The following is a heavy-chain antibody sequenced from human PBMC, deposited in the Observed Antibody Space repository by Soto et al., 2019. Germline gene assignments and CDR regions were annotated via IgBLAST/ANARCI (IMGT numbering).Heavy chain of an antibody. V-gene: IGHV3-33*01. Sequence: GGSLRLSCAASGFTFSSYGMHWVRQAPGKGLEWVAVIWYDGSNKYYADSVKGRFTISRDNSKNTLYLQMNSLRAEDTAVYYCARDPDTGYCSGGSCYSYYFDYWGQGTLVTVSS. CDR3: ARDPDTGYCSGGSCYSYYFDY. J-gene: IGHJ4*02. D-gene: IGHD2-15*01. CDR2: IWYDGSNK. CDR1: GFTFSSYG.